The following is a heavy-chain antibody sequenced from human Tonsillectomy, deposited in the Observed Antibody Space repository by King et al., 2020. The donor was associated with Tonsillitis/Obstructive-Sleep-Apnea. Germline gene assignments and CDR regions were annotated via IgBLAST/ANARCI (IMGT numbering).Heavy chain of an antibody. CDR1: GYTFAVYY. Sequence: QLVQSGAEVKKPGASVKVSCKASGYTFAVYYVHWVRQAPGQGLEWMGRINPDSGATIYAQKFQGRVTMTSDTSIRTVYMELSSLRSDDTVVYYCAVATFSYDGCDLWRQETMITVSS. D-gene: IGHD5-12*01. CDR2: INPDSGAT. J-gene: IGHJ3*01. V-gene: IGHV1-2*05. CDR3: AVATFSYDGCDL.